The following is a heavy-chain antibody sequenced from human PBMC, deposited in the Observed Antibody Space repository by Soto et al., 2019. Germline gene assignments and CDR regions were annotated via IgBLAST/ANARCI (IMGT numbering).Heavy chain of an antibody. D-gene: IGHD6-6*01. J-gene: IGHJ6*02. CDR1: GYTFTGYY. CDR3: ARAKRAAARPEVPYYYYYGMDV. V-gene: IGHV1-2*04. CDR2: INPNSGGT. Sequence: EASVKVSCKASGYTFTGYYMHWVRQAPGQGLEWMGWINPNSGGTNYAQKFQGWVTMTRDTSISTAYMELSRLRSDDTAVYYCARAKRAAARPEVPYYYYYGMDVWGQGTTVTVSS.